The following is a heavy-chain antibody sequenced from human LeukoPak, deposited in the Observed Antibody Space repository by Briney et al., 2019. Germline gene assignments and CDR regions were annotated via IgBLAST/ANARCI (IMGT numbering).Heavy chain of an antibody. CDR1: GYTFTGYY. J-gene: IGHJ1*01. D-gene: IGHD4-17*01. CDR2: INPNSGGT. CDR3: AVTTVTTGYFQH. Sequence: RASVKVSCKASGYTFTGYYMHWVRQAPGQGLEWMGRINPNSGGTNYAQKFQGRVTMTRDMSISTAYMELSRLRSDDTAVYYCAVTTVTTGYFQHWGQGTLVTVSS. V-gene: IGHV1-2*06.